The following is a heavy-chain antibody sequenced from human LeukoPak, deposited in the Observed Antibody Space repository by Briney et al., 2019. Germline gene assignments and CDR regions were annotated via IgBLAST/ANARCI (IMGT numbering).Heavy chain of an antibody. D-gene: IGHD3-3*01. CDR2: ISYDGSNK. CDR3: AKDHPDFWSGSGPFDY. Sequence: GGSLRLSCAASGFTFSSYAMHWVRQAPGKGLEWVAVISYDGSNKYYADSVKGRFTISRDNSKNTLYLQMNSLRAEDTAVYYCAKDHPDFWSGSGPFDYWGQGTLVTVSS. V-gene: IGHV3-30-3*01. CDR1: GFTFSSYA. J-gene: IGHJ4*02.